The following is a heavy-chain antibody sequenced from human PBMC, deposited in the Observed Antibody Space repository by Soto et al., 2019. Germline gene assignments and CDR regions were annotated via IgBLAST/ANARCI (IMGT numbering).Heavy chain of an antibody. Sequence: GESLTLSGKGSGYSFTSYWIGWVRQMPGKGLEWMGIIHPGDSETRYSPSFQGQVTISADKSISTAYLQWSSLKASDTAMYYCARHDGGITGTRFQHWGQGTLVTVSS. CDR2: IHPGDSET. CDR1: GYSFTSYW. D-gene: IGHD1-20*01. J-gene: IGHJ1*01. V-gene: IGHV5-51*01. CDR3: ARHDGGITGTRFQH.